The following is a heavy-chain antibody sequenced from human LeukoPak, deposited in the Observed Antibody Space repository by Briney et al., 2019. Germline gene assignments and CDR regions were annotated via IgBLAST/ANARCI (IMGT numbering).Heavy chain of an antibody. CDR2: INPTSGGT. Sequence: ASVKVSCKASGYTFTGHYMHWVRQAPGQGLEWMGWINPTSGGTNYAQKFQGRVTMTRDTSISTAYMELSRLRSDDTAVYYCARTYVYYYMDVWGKGTTVTISS. CDR1: GYTFTGHY. CDR3: ARTYVYYYMDV. J-gene: IGHJ6*03. V-gene: IGHV1-2*02. D-gene: IGHD2-8*01.